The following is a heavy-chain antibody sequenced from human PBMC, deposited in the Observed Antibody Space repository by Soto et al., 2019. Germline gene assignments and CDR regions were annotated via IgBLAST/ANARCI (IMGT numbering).Heavy chain of an antibody. Sequence: QVHLVESGGGVVQPGRSLRLSCAASGFPFSTYGMHWVRQAPGKGLEWVALIWHDGRYEYYGDSVKGRFTISRDNSKNTLYLQMNSLRADDTAVYYCARESLQWLSDWGQGTLVTVSS. J-gene: IGHJ4*02. CDR2: IWHDGRYE. V-gene: IGHV3-33*01. D-gene: IGHD6-19*01. CDR1: GFPFSTYG. CDR3: ARESLQWLSD.